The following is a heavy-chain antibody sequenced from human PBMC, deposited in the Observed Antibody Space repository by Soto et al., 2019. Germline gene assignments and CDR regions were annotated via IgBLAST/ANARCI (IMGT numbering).Heavy chain of an antibody. J-gene: IGHJ4*02. Sequence: ASVKVSCKASGYTFIGYYMFWVRQAPGQGLEWMGWINPNTGDTNYAQKFQGRVTMTRDTSINTAYKELSTLRSDETAVYYCPRAYGLSSGYNRNWDYWGQVTRVT. V-gene: IGHV1-2*02. CDR1: GYTFIGYY. CDR2: INPNTGDT. D-gene: IGHD1-1*01. CDR3: PRAYGLSSGYNRNWDY.